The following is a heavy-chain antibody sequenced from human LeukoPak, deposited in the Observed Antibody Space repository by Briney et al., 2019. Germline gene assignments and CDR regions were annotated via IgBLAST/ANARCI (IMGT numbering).Heavy chain of an antibody. V-gene: IGHV3-7*01. CDR2: IKEDGSEK. J-gene: IGHJ6*02. Sequence: GSLRLSCAASGFTFSESWMNWVCQAPGQGLEWVAAIKEDGSEKDYVDSVKGRFTISRDNAKNSLYLQMNNLRADDTAVYYCATYTNWVAGDVWGQGTTVSVS. CDR1: GFTFSESW. D-gene: IGHD2-8*01. CDR3: ATYTNWVAGDV.